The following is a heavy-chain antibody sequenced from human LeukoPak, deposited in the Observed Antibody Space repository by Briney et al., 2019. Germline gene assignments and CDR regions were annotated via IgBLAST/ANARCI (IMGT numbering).Heavy chain of an antibody. CDR1: GGSISSSSYY. D-gene: IGHD3-22*01. J-gene: IGHJ5*02. Sequence: SETLSLTCTVSGGSISSSSYYWGWIRQPPGKGLEWIGSIYYSGSTYYDPSLKGRVTISVDTSKNQFSLKLSSVTAADTAVYYCARHARDYYDSSPWGQGTLVTVSS. V-gene: IGHV4-39*01. CDR2: IYYSGST. CDR3: ARHARDYYDSSP.